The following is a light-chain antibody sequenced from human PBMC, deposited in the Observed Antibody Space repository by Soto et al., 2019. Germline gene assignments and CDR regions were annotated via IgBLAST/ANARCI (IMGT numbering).Light chain of an antibody. CDR2: GAS. J-gene: IGKJ1*01. CDR3: QHYNSYSEA. CDR1: QSISSY. Sequence: DIQMTQSPSSLSASVGDRVTSTCRASQSISSYLNWYQQKPGKPPKVLIYGASNLQSGVPSRFSGSGSGTEFTLTISSLQPDDFATYYCQHYNSYSEAFGQGTKVDI. V-gene: IGKV1-5*01.